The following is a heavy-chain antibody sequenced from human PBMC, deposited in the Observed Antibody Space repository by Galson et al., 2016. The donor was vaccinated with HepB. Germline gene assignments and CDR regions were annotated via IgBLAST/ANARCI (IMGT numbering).Heavy chain of an antibody. CDR2: INGGTGDT. J-gene: IGHJ4*02. CDR1: GYTFTSYA. Sequence: SVKVSCKASGYTFTSYAFHWVRQAPGQRLEWVGSINGGTGDTESSQKFQDRVIFSRDTSGSTAYMEIRGLRSEDTAVFYCARGLGGSGRFHFWGQGTRVIVSS. V-gene: IGHV1-3*01. CDR3: ARGLGGSGRFHF. D-gene: IGHD3-10*01.